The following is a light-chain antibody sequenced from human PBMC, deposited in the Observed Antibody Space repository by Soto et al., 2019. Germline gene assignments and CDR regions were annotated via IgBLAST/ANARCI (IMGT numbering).Light chain of an antibody. CDR2: DAS. CDR1: QDISNY. J-gene: IGKJ5*01. CDR3: LQHKSSPIT. Sequence: DIQMTQSPSAMSASVGDRVTITCLASQDISNYLAWFQQKPGKVPKRLIYDASSLQSGVPSRFSGSGSGTEFTLTISSLQPEDFATYYCLQHKSSPITFGQGTRLEIK. V-gene: IGKV1-17*03.